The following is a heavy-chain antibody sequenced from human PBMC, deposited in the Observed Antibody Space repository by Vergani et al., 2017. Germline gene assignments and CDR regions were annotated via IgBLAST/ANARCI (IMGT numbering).Heavy chain of an antibody. D-gene: IGHD3-10*01. CDR3: AKKXNYYGSGSYPYYYYGMDV. J-gene: IGHJ6*02. CDR2: ISGSGGST. Sequence: EVQLLESGGGLVQPGGSLRLSCAASGFTFSSYAMSWVRQAPGKGLEWVSAISGSGGSTYYADSVKGRFTISRDNSKNTLYLQMNSLRAEDTAVYYCAKKXNYYGSGSYPYYYYGMDVWGQGTTVTVSS. V-gene: IGHV3-23*01. CDR1: GFTFSSYA.